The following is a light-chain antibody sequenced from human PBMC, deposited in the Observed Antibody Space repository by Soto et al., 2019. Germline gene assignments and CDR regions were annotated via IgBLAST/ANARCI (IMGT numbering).Light chain of an antibody. Sequence: EIVLTQSPGTLSLSPGERATLSCRASQSLYNSFLAWYQQKPGQTPRLLINAVSNRATGVPDRFSGSGSGTDFTITIRRLEPEDFAVYYCQQYGSPPHTFGQGTKVEI. CDR2: AVS. CDR1: QSLYNSF. J-gene: IGKJ2*01. V-gene: IGKV3-20*01. CDR3: QQYGSPPHT.